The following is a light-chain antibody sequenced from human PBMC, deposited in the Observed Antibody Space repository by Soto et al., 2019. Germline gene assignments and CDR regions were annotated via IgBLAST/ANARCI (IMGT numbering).Light chain of an antibody. Sequence: EIMLTQSPGTLSLSPGERATLSCRASQRVSSSYLAWYHQKPGQAPRLLIYGASSRATGLPDRFSGSGSGTEFTLTISRLEPEHVAVYYCQQYGSSPPLTFGQGTRLEIK. CDR3: QQYGSSPPLT. CDR1: QRVSSSY. V-gene: IGKV3-20*01. CDR2: GAS. J-gene: IGKJ5*01.